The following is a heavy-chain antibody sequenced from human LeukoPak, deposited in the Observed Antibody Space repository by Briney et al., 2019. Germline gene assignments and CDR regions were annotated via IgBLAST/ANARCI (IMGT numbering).Heavy chain of an antibody. J-gene: IGHJ4*02. CDR1: GFTFDDYA. CDR2: ITWDGDST. D-gene: IGHD6-13*01. Sequence: GGSLRLSCAASGFTFDDYAMHWVRQAPGKGLEWVSLITWDGDSTYYADSVKGRFTISRDNSKNYLYLQMNSLRAEDAALYYCAKGTSSWHEFDSWGQGTLVTVSS. V-gene: IGHV3-43D*03. CDR3: AKGTSSWHEFDS.